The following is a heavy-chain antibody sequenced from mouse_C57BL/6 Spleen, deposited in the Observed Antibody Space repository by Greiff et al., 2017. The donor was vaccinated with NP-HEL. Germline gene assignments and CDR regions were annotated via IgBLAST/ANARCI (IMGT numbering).Heavy chain of an antibody. CDR1: GYAFSSYW. V-gene: IGHV1-80*01. Sequence: QVQLQQSGAELVKPGASVKISCKASGYAFSSYWMNWVKQRPGKGLEWIGQIYPGDGDTNYNGKFKGKATLTEEKTSSTAYMRLSSLSSEDSAVYFCARSVCSSKFGYYFDYWGQGTTLTVSS. J-gene: IGHJ2*01. D-gene: IGHD1-1*01. CDR2: IYPGDGDT. CDR3: ARSVCSSKFGYYFDY.